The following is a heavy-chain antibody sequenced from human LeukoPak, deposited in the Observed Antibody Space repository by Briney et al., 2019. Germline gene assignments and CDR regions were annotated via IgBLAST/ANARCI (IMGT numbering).Heavy chain of an antibody. D-gene: IGHD2-21*01. V-gene: IGHV1-46*01. CDR1: GYTFTRYF. CDR3: ARVSGDYSIPFDY. Sequence: ASVKVSCKASGYTFTRYFMHCVRQAPGQGLEWMGIINPSGGSTTYAQKFQGRVTMTRDMSPSTVYMELSSLRSEDTAVYYCARVSGDYSIPFDYWGQGTLVTVSS. CDR2: INPSGGST. J-gene: IGHJ4*02.